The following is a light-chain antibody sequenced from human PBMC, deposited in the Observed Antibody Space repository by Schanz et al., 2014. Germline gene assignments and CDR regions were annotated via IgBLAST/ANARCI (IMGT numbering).Light chain of an antibody. CDR1: RSISSSY. J-gene: IGKJ1*01. CDR3: QQYSYSWT. Sequence: DIVLTQSPDTLSLSPGERATLSCRASRSISSSYLAWYQQKPGQAPRLLIYGASNRATGIPDRFSGSGSGTDFTLTISSLQSEDCAVYYCQQYSYSWTFGQGTKVEIK. V-gene: IGKV3-20*01. CDR2: GAS.